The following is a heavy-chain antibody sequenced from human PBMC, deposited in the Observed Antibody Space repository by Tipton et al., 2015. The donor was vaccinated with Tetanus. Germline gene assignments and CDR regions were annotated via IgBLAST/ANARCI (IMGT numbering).Heavy chain of an antibody. D-gene: IGHD1-14*01. CDR1: GGTFTNYA. Sequence: QSGPEVKKPGSSVKVSCKASGGTFTNYALSWVRQAPGQGLEWVGGITPIFGTTNSAPKFQGRVTITADESTNTAYMELSSLRSEDTAVYYCARAPNRIYRAYDYWGQGTQITVSS. CDR3: ARAPNRIYRAYDY. V-gene: IGHV1-69*01. CDR2: ITPIFGTT. J-gene: IGHJ4*02.